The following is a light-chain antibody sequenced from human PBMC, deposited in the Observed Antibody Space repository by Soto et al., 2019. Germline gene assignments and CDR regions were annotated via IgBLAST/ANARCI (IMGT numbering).Light chain of an antibody. CDR2: AAS. CDR1: QGISTY. V-gene: IGKV1-5*01. CDR3: QQYNSYSGT. Sequence: DIQMTQSPSSLSASVGGRVTITCRASQGISTYLNWYQQKPGKAPKLLIYAASSLESGVPSRFSGSGSGTEFTLTISSLQPDDVATYYCQQYNSYSGTLGQGTKVDIK. J-gene: IGKJ1*01.